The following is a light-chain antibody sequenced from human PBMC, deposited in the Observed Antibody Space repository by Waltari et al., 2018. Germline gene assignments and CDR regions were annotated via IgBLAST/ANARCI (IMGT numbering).Light chain of an antibody. CDR1: QNINNY. CDR2: DAS. CDR3: QQYNTIPIT. V-gene: IGKV1-33*01. J-gene: IGKJ5*01. Sequence: DIQWTKSPSSLSASVGARFTFTCQASQNINNYLIWYQQKSGKAPKLLIYDASTLETGVPSRFGGSGSGTDFTLTISSLQPEDVATYYCQQYNTIPITVGQGTRLQIK.